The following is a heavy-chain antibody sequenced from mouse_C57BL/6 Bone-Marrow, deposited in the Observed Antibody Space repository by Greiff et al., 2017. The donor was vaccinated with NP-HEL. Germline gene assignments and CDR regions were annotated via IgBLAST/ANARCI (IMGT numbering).Heavy chain of an antibody. V-gene: IGHV1-54*01. J-gene: IGHJ1*03. CDR1: GYAFTNYL. CDR3: ARPTRRCWYFDV. Sequence: QVQLQQSGAELVRPGTSVKVSCKASGYAFTNYLIEWVKQRPGQGLEWIGVINPGSGGTNYNEKFKGKATLTADKSSSTAYMQLSSLTSEDSAVYFCARPTRRCWYFDVWGTGTTVTVSS. CDR2: INPGSGGT.